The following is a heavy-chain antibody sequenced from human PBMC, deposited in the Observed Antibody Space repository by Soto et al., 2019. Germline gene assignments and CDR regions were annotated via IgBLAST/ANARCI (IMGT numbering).Heavy chain of an antibody. J-gene: IGHJ6*02. V-gene: IGHV5-51*01. CDR2: IYSGDSDT. D-gene: IGHD3-10*01. Sequence: PGESLKISCKGSGYSFTSYWIGWVRQMPGKGLEWMGIIYSGDSDTRYSPSFQGQVTISADKSISTAYLQMNSLRAEDTAVYYCARDLPEVHYYGMDVWGQGTTVTVSS. CDR1: GYSFTSYW. CDR3: ARDLPEVHYYGMDV.